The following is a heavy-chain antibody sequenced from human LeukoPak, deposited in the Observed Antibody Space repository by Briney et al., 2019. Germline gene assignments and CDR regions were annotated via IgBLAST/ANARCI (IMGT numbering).Heavy chain of an antibody. D-gene: IGHD5-18*01. Sequence: NPSETLSLTCTVSGGSISSYYGSWIRQPPGKGLEWIGYIYYSGSTTYNPSLKSRVTISVDTSKNQFSLKLSSVTAADTAVYYCARGLHSYGYYFDYWGQGTLVTVSS. V-gene: IGHV4-59*01. CDR3: ARGLHSYGYYFDY. J-gene: IGHJ4*02. CDR1: GGSISSYY. CDR2: IYYSGST.